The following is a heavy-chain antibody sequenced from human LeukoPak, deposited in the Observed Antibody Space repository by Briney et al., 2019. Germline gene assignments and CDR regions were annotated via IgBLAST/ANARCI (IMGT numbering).Heavy chain of an antibody. V-gene: IGHV4-59*08. CDR3: ARRGSSLDQ. J-gene: IGHJ4*02. D-gene: IGHD6-6*01. CDR1: GGSISGYY. CDR2: INYSGST. Sequence: TPSETLSLTCTVSGGSISGYYWSWIRQPPGKGLEWIGYINYSGSTNYNPSLKSRVTISVDTSKNQFSLKLSSVTAADTAVYYSARRGSSLDQWGQGTLVTVSS.